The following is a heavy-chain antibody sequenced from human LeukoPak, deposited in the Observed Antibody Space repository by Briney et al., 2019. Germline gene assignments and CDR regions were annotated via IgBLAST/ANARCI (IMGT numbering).Heavy chain of an antibody. Sequence: GGSLRLSCAASGFTCSSYAMHWDRQAPGKGLEWVAVISYDGSNKYYADSVKGPFTISRDNSKNTLYLQMNSLRAEDTAVYYCAKDERLWFGELSGPSGGQGPLVTVSS. CDR1: GFTCSSYA. D-gene: IGHD3-10*01. CDR2: ISYDGSNK. V-gene: IGHV3-30*04. CDR3: AKDERLWFGELSGPS. J-gene: IGHJ4*02.